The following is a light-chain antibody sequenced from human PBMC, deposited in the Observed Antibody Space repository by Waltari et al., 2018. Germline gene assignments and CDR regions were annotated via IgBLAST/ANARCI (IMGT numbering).Light chain of an antibody. J-gene: IGKJ1*01. CDR2: GAS. CDR3: QQYGRSSWT. Sequence: EIVLTQSPGTLSLSPGERAALSCRGSQSVSSSDLAWYQQKPGQAPRLIIYGASSRATGIPDRFSGSGSGTDFTLAISRLEPEDFAVYYCQQYGRSSWTFGQGTKVEIK. CDR1: QSVSSSD. V-gene: IGKV3-20*01.